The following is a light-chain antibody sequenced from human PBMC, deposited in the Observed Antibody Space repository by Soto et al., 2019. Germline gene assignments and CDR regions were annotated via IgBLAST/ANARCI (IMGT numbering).Light chain of an antibody. J-gene: IGKJ1*01. CDR3: QQLNSYPPWT. CDR2: AAS. Sequence: DIQLTQSPSFLSASVGDRVTITCLASQGISSNLAWYQQKPGKAPKLLIYAASTLQSGVPSRFSGSGSGTEFTLTISSLQPEDFATYYCQQLNSYPPWTFGQGTKVDIK. CDR1: QGISSN. V-gene: IGKV1-9*01.